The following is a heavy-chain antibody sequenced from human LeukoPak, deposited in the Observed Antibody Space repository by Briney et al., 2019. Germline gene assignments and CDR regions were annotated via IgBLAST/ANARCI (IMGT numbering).Heavy chain of an antibody. D-gene: IGHD1-26*01. CDR2: INHSGST. CDR3: AGRVGATTIDY. CDR1: GYSISSGYY. Sequence: SETLSLTCAVSGYSISSGYYWGWIRQPPGKGLEWIGEINHSGSTNYNPSLKSRVTISLDTSKNQFSLKLSSVTAADTAVYYCAGRVGATTIDYWAREPWSPSPQ. V-gene: IGHV4-38-2*01. J-gene: IGHJ4*02.